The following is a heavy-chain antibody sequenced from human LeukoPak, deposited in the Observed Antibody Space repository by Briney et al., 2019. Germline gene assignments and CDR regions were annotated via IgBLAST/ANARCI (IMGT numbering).Heavy chain of an antibody. J-gene: IGHJ4*02. CDR2: ISYDGSNK. CDR1: GFTFSSYA. Sequence: GGSLRLSCAASGFTFSSYAMHWVRQAPGKGLEWVAVISYDGSNKYYADSVKGRFTISRDNSKNTLYLQMNSLRAEDTAVYYCARVRFGGAAFDYWGQGTLVTVSS. D-gene: IGHD3-16*01. CDR3: ARVRFGGAAFDY. V-gene: IGHV3-30*04.